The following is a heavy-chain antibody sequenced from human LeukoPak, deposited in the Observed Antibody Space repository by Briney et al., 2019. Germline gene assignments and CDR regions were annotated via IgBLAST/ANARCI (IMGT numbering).Heavy chain of an antibody. CDR1: GFTFSTYA. V-gene: IGHV3-23*01. J-gene: IGHJ1*01. D-gene: IGHD2-2*01. Sequence: GGSLRLSCAASGFTFSTYAMSWVRQAPGKGLEWVSGITSSGTGTYYADSVKSRFTISRDNSKNTLYLLMNSLRAEDTALYYCAKDGLYQVSQHWGQGTLVTVSS. CDR3: AKDGLYQVSQH. CDR2: ITSSGTGT.